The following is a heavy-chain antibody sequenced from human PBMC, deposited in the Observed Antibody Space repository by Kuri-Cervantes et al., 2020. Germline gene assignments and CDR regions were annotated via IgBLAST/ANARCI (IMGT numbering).Heavy chain of an antibody. CDR2: ISGSGGST. Sequence: GESLKISCAASGFTFSSYAMSWVRQAPGKGLEWVSAISGSGGSTYYADSVKGRFTISGDNSKNTLYLQMNSLRAEDTAVYYCAKDPLSAGYCSGGSCLYFDYWGQGTLVTVSS. V-gene: IGHV3-23*01. J-gene: IGHJ4*02. D-gene: IGHD2-15*01. CDR3: AKDPLSAGYCSGGSCLYFDY. CDR1: GFTFSSYA.